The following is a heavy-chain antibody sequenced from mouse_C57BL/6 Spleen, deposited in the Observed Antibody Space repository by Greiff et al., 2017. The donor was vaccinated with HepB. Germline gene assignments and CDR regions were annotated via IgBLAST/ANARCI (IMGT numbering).Heavy chain of an antibody. CDR3: AELDAFAY. CDR1: GFSLTSYG. CDR2: IWSGGST. Sequence: VQLQQSGPGLVQPSQSLSITCTVSGFSLTSYGVHWVRQSPGKGLEWLGVIWSGGSTDYNAAFISRLSISKDNSKSQVFFKMNSLQADDTAIYYCAELDAFAYWGQGTLVTVSA. V-gene: IGHV2-2*01. J-gene: IGHJ3*01.